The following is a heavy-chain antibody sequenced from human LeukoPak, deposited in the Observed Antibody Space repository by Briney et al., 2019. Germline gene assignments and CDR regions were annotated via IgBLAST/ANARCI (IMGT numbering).Heavy chain of an antibody. Sequence: PGGSLRLSCAVSGFAFGSEAMSWVRQSPARGLEWVASISPGGGTTYYADYVKGRFTISRDNAKNSLYLQMNSLRAEDTAVYYCAREGGGYSSSWYPDGMDVWGQGTTVTVSS. D-gene: IGHD6-13*01. J-gene: IGHJ6*02. CDR2: ISPGGGTT. V-gene: IGHV3-23*01. CDR3: AREGGGYSSSWYPDGMDV. CDR1: GFAFGSEA.